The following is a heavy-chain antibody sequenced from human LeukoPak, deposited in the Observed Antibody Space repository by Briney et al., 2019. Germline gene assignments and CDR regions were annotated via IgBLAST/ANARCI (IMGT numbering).Heavy chain of an antibody. Sequence: VASVKVSCKASGYTFTGYYMHWVRQAPGQGLEWMGWISAYNGNTNYAQKLQGRVTMTTDTSTSTAYMELRSLRSDDTAVYYCARDPRYSYGSPGHYYYYYYMDVWGKGTTVTVSS. CDR1: GYTFTGYY. CDR3: ARDPRYSYGSPGHYYYYYYMDV. D-gene: IGHD5-18*01. V-gene: IGHV1-18*04. CDR2: ISAYNGNT. J-gene: IGHJ6*03.